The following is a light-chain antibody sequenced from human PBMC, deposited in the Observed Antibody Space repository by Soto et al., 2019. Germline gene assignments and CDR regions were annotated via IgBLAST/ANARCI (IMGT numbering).Light chain of an antibody. V-gene: IGLV2-14*01. CDR1: SSDVGGYKF. Sequence: QSALTQPASVSGSPGQSITISCTGTSSDVGGYKFVSWYQHRPGTAPKLMIYEVSNRPSGVSSLFSGSKSGNTSSLTSSVLQTADAADYYCSSYSTSSPYVFGTGTKLTVL. CDR3: SSYSTSSPYV. CDR2: EVS. J-gene: IGLJ1*01.